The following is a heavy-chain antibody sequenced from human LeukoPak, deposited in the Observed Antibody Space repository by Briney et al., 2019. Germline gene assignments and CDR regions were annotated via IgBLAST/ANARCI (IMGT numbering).Heavy chain of an antibody. J-gene: IGHJ4*02. CDR1: GGSISSGGYS. V-gene: IGHV4-30-2*01. CDR3: ARQYSSGWYRTIDY. Sequence: PSETLSLTCAVSGGSISSGGYSWSWIRQPPGKGLEWIGYIYHSGSTYYNPSLKSRVTISVDRSKNQFSLKLSSVTAADTAVYYCARQYSSGWYRTIDYWGQGTLVTVSS. CDR2: IYHSGST. D-gene: IGHD6-19*01.